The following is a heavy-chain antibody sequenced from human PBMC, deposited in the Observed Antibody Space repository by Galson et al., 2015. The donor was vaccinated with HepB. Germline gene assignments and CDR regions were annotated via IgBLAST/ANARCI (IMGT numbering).Heavy chain of an antibody. J-gene: IGHJ4*02. V-gene: IGHV1-18*01. CDR1: GYTFTSYG. CDR2: ISAYNGNT. Sequence: SVKVSCKASGYTFTSYGISWVRQAPGQGLEWMGWISAYNGNTNYAQKHQGRVTITTDTSTSTAYMELRSLRSDDTAVYYCAREASSLVLRPFYYWGQGTLVTVSS. CDR3: AREASSLVLRPFYY. D-gene: IGHD2/OR15-2a*01.